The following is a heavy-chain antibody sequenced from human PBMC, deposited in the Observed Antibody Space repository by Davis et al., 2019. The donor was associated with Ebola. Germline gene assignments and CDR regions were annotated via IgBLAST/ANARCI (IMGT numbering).Heavy chain of an antibody. CDR1: GFTFSSYG. CDR2: IWYDGSNK. CDR3: ARASSVVVADLSSY. D-gene: IGHD2-15*01. J-gene: IGHJ4*02. V-gene: IGHV3-33*01. Sequence: GESLKISCAASGFTFSSYGMHWVRQAPGKGLEWVAVIWYDGSNKYYADSVKGRFTISRDNSKNTLYLQMNSLRAEDTAVYYCARASSVVVADLSSYWGQGTLVTVSS.